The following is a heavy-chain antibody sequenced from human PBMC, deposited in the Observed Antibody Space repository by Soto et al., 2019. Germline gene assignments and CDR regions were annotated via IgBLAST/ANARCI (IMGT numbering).Heavy chain of an antibody. CDR2: ISYDGKYK. Sequence: QVQLVESGGGVVQPGRSLTLSCAAAGFSFNSHAIHWVRQPPGKGLEWVAVISYDGKYKNYADSVKGRFTISRDNSKSXPLLQVNSLRVEDTAVYYCARVVVVSASPVGYPMDVWGQGTTVTVSS. CDR3: ARVVVVSASPVGYPMDV. J-gene: IGHJ6*02. V-gene: IGHV3-33*01. CDR1: GFSFNSHA. D-gene: IGHD2-15*01.